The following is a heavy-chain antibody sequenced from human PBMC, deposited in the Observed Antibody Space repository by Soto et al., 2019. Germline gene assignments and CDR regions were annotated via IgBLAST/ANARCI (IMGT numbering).Heavy chain of an antibody. J-gene: IGHJ1*01. CDR3: ARDDPPVQH. V-gene: IGHV1-18*01. CDR2: ISAYNGNT. Sequence: QVQLVQSGAEVKKPGASVKVSCKASGYTFSSYSISWVRQAPGQGLEWMGWISAYNGNTNYGQKLQGRVTMTTDTATNTAYMELRSLRSEDTAVYYCARDDPPVQHWGQGTLVTVSS. CDR1: GYTFSSYS.